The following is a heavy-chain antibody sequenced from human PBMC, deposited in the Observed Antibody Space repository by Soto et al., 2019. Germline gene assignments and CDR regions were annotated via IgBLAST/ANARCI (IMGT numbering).Heavy chain of an antibody. D-gene: IGHD2-2*01. CDR2: ISSGSSYI. V-gene: IGHV3-21*01. J-gene: IGHJ5*02. CDR1: GFTFSKYS. CDR3: ARQPCSSPSCYPNYFDP. Sequence: GXSLILSCVASGFTFSKYSMNCVRQAPYKGLEWVSAISSGSSYIYYADSVKGRFTISRDNGENSLYLQMNSLRTEDTAIYYCARQPCSSPSCYPNYFDPWGQGTLVTVSS.